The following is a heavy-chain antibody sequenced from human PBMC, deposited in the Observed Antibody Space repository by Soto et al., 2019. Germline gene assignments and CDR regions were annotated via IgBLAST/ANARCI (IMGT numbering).Heavy chain of an antibody. CDR1: GFTFSSYA. CDR3: ARASHRDYDFWSGYYNPGTDYYYYGMDV. D-gene: IGHD3-3*01. CDR2: ISGSGGNK. Sequence: GGSLRLSCAASGFTFSSYAMSWVRQAPGKGLEWVSAISGSGGNKYYADSVKGRFTISRDNSKNTLYLQMNSLRAEDTAVYYCARASHRDYDFWSGYYNPGTDYYYYGMDVWGQGTTVTVSS. V-gene: IGHV3-23*01. J-gene: IGHJ6*02.